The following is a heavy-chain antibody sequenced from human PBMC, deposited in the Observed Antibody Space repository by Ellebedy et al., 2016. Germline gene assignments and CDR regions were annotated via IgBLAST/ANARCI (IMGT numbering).Heavy chain of an antibody. Sequence: ASVKVSCXASGYTFTTFSIPWVRQVPGQGLEWMGFVNTFSGNTKFAQKFQGRVSMTTDSSTHTAYMDLRSLRSDDTAMYYCAKTSGWGYGENWGQGTLVTVSP. CDR3: AKTSGWGYGEN. V-gene: IGHV1-18*04. J-gene: IGHJ4*02. CDR2: VNTFSGNT. CDR1: GYTFTTFS. D-gene: IGHD3-10*01.